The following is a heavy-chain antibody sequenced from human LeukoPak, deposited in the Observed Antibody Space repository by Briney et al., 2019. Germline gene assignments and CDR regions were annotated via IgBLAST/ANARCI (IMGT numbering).Heavy chain of an antibody. V-gene: IGHV3-23*01. Sequence: GGSLRLSCAASGFTFSSYAMSWVRQAPGKGLEWVSAISGSGGSTYYADSVKGRFTISRDNSKNTLYLQMSSLRAEDTVVYYCAKGSDFWSGYYFDYWGQGTLVTVCS. D-gene: IGHD3-3*01. CDR3: AKGSDFWSGYYFDY. CDR1: GFTFSSYA. CDR2: ISGSGGST. J-gene: IGHJ4*02.